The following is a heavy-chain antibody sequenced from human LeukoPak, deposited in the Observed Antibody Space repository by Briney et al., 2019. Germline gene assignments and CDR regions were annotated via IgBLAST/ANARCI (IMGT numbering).Heavy chain of an antibody. J-gene: IGHJ5*02. CDR2: IIPILGIA. CDR1: GGTLSSYA. Sequence: ASVKVSCKASGGTLSSYAISWVRQAPGQGLEWMGRIIPILGIANYAQKFQGRVTITADKSTSTAYMELSSLRSEDTAVYYCARDLDSYGPNWFDPWGQGTLVTVSS. V-gene: IGHV1-69*04. D-gene: IGHD5-18*01. CDR3: ARDLDSYGPNWFDP.